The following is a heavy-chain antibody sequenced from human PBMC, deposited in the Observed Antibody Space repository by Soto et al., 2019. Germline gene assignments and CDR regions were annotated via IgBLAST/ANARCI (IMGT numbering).Heavy chain of an antibody. CDR1: GYSFTSYW. D-gene: IGHD2-15*01. Sequence: GESLKISCKGSGYSFTSYWIGWVRQMPGKGLEWMGIIYPGDSDTRYSPSFQGQVTISADKSISTAYLQWSSLKASDTAMYYCARRLYCSGGSCYSYYYYGMDVWGQGTTVTAP. J-gene: IGHJ6*02. V-gene: IGHV5-51*01. CDR3: ARRLYCSGGSCYSYYYYGMDV. CDR2: IYPGDSDT.